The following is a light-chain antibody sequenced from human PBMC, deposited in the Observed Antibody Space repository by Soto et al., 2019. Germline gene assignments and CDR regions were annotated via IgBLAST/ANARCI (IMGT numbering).Light chain of an antibody. J-gene: IGKJ3*01. CDR2: DAT. CDR1: QNVKTN. Sequence: ESVMTQSPAPMSVSQGQSATLSCRASQNVKTNLAWYQHKPGQAPRLLIFDATARAPDIPPTFSGSGSGTDFTLTIDSLQSEDLAIYYCQQDHYWPFTFGPGTKVEIK. V-gene: IGKV3-15*01. CDR3: QQDHYWPFT.